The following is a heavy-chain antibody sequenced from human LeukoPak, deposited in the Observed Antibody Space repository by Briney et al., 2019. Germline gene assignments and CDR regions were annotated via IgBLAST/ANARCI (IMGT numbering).Heavy chain of an antibody. CDR3: ARDRIPILGYCGGSCRPRYYGMDV. CDR2: INSDGSST. J-gene: IGHJ6*02. D-gene: IGHD2-15*01. CDR1: GFTFSSYW. V-gene: IGHV3-74*01. Sequence: QPGGSLRLSCAASGFTFSSYWMHWVRRAPGKGLVWVSRINSDGSSTSYADSVKGRFTISRDNAKNTLYLQMNSLRAEDTAVYYCARDRIPILGYCGGSCRPRYYGMDVWGQGTAVTVSS.